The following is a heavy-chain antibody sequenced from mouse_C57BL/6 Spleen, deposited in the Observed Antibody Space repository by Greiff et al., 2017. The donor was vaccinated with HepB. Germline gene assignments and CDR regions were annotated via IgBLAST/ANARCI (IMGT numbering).Heavy chain of an antibody. CDR2: IDPSDSYT. CDR3: ARADATAPWFAY. V-gene: IGHV1-69*01. CDR1: GYTFTSYW. D-gene: IGHD1-2*01. Sequence: QVQLQQPGAELVMPGASVKLSCKASGYTFTSYWMHWVKQRPGQGLEWIGEIDPSDSYTNYNQKFKGKSTLTVDKSSSTAYMQLSSLKSEDSAVSYCARADATAPWFAYWGQGTLVTVSA. J-gene: IGHJ3*01.